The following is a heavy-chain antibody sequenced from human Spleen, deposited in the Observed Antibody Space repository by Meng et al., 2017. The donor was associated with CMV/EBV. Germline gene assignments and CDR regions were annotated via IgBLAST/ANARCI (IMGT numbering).Heavy chain of an antibody. D-gene: IGHD2-15*01. CDR1: GFTFDDYA. CDR3: ATQVVVGAKRDY. J-gene: IGHJ4*02. V-gene: IGHV3-9*01. CDR2: INWNSGDI. Sequence: SLKISCAASGFTFDDYAMHWVRQVPGKGLEWVSGINWNSGDIGYADSVKGRFTISRDKAKSSLYLQMNSLRTEDTALYYCATQVVVGAKRDYWGQGTLVTVSS.